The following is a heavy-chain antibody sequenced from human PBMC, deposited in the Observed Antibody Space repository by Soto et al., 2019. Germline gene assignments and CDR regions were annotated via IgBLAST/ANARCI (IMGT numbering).Heavy chain of an antibody. CDR3: AKDPDDYGSGSYPFS. CDR2: ISYDGINK. J-gene: IGHJ5*02. CDR1: GLTFSSFC. V-gene: IGHV3-30*18. Sequence: GVSLRLSCAASGLTFSSFCMHWVRPAPGNGLEWVAVISYDGINKYYSDSEKVRFTISRDNFKNTMYLQMNSLRDEDTAVYYGAKDPDDYGSGSYPFSWGQGTLVTVSS. D-gene: IGHD3-10*01.